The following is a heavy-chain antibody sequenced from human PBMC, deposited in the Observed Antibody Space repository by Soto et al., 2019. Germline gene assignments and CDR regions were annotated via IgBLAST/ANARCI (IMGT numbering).Heavy chain of an antibody. CDR1: GGSISSGGYY. V-gene: IGHV4-31*03. D-gene: IGHD3-10*01. CDR3: ARAMVRGVITSPYYFDY. Sequence: SETLSLTCTVSGGSISSGGYYWSWIRQHPGKGLEWIGYIYYSGSTYYNPSLKGRVTISVDTSKNQFSLKLSSVTAADTAVYYCARAMVRGVITSPYYFDYWGQGTLVTVSS. J-gene: IGHJ4*02. CDR2: IYYSGST.